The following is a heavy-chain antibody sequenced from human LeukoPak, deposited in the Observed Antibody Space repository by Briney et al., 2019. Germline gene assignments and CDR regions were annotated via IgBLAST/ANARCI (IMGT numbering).Heavy chain of an antibody. CDR3: VRAVHHLFYSDSSGYYGDAFDV. CDR2: VYSGGSI. CDR1: GFSVRTNY. V-gene: IGHV3-53*01. Sequence: GGSLRLSCAASGFSVRTNYMSWVRQAPGRGLEWVSVVYSGGSIRYADSVKGRFTFSRDNSRDRIHLNMNSLRVGDTAVYYSVRAVHHLFYSDSSGYYGDAFDVWGQGTEVTVSS. J-gene: IGHJ3*01. D-gene: IGHD3-22*01.